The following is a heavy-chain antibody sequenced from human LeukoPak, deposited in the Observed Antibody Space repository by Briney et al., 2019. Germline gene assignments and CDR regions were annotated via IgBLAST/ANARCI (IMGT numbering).Heavy chain of an antibody. Sequence: GGSLRLSCAASGLTVSSNYMSWVRQAPGKGLEWVSVIYSGGSTYYADSVKGRFTISRDNSKNTLYLQMNSLRAEDTAVYYCARGWAYYGMDVWGQGTTVTVSS. J-gene: IGHJ6*02. V-gene: IGHV3-53*01. CDR3: ARGWAYYGMDV. CDR1: GLTVSSNY. CDR2: IYSGGST. D-gene: IGHD5-24*01.